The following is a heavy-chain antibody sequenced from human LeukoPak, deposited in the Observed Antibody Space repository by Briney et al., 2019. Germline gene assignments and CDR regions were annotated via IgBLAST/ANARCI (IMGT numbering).Heavy chain of an antibody. J-gene: IGHJ6*02. V-gene: IGHV3-23*01. CDR3: AKAEGATLFYYGVDV. CDR1: KFTFGNYA. Sequence: SGGSLRLSCVASKFTFGNYAMNWVRQAPGKGLEWVSTISSGGGDTYYAGSVKGRFTISRDNSKNTLFLRMNSLRAEDTAVYYCAKAEGATLFYYGVDVWGQGTTVTVSS. CDR2: ISSGGGDT.